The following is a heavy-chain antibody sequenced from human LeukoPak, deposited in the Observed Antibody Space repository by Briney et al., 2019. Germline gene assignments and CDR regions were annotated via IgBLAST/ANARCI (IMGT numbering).Heavy chain of an antibody. D-gene: IGHD5-18*01. CDR3: AKSTGYSYGPAYGMDV. CDR2: VSGSGGST. CDR1: GFTFSSYA. V-gene: IGHV3-23*01. Sequence: GGSLRLSCAASGFTFSSYAMSWVRQAPGRGREWVSAVSGSGGSTYYAASGKGRFTISRDNSKNTLYLQMNSLRAEDTAVYYCAKSTGYSYGPAYGMDVWGQGTTVTVSS. J-gene: IGHJ6*02.